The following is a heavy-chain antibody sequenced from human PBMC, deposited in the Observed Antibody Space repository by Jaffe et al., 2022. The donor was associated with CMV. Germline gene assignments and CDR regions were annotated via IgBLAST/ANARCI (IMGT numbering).Heavy chain of an antibody. Sequence: QVQVVQSGAEVKRPGASLKVSCKTSGYTFTGYYIHWVRQAPGQGLEWMGWINPDSGDTHYAPKFQGRVTMTSDTSISTAYMELSRVKSDDTAVYYCARDPLGATGAEYWGQGTLVTVSS. CDR1: GYTFTGYY. CDR2: INPDSGDT. D-gene: IGHD5-12*01. J-gene: IGHJ4*02. V-gene: IGHV1-2*02. CDR3: ARDPLGATGAEY.